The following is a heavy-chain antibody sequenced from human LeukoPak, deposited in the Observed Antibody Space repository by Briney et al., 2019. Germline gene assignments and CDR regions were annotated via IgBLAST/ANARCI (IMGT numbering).Heavy chain of an antibody. Sequence: PSETLSLTCTVSGGSISSSSYYWGWIRQPPGKGLEWIGTIYYSGGTYYNPSLKSRVTISVDTSKNHFSLKLSSVTAADTAVYYCARHNYGDYFPALSLDYWGQGTLVTVSS. CDR1: GGSISSSSYY. J-gene: IGHJ4*02. CDR3: ARHNYGDYFPALSLDY. V-gene: IGHV4-39*01. CDR2: IYYSGGT. D-gene: IGHD4-17*01.